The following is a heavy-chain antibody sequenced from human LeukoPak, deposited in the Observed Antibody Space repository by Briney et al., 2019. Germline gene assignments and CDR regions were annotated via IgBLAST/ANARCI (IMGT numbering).Heavy chain of an antibody. D-gene: IGHD4-11*01. CDR3: ATTLNDYHAFDI. Sequence: ASVKVSCKASGYTFTSYGISRVRQAPGQGLEWMGWISAYNGNTNYAQKFQGRVTMTRDMSTSTVYMELSSLRSEDTAVYYCATTLNDYHAFDIWGQGTMVTVSS. V-gene: IGHV1-18*01. CDR1: GYTFTSYG. J-gene: IGHJ3*02. CDR2: ISAYNGNT.